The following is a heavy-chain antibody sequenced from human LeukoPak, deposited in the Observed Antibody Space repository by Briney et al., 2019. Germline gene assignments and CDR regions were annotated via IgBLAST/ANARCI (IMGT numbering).Heavy chain of an antibody. D-gene: IGHD5-18*01. CDR2: IYYSGST. CDR3: ARRYSSRGEAFDI. CDR1: GGSISSYY. J-gene: IGHJ3*02. Sequence: SETLSLTCTVSGGSISSYYWGWIRQSPGKGLEWIGSIYYSGSTYYNPSLKSRVTISVDTSKKQFSLKLSSVTAADTAVYYCARRYSSRGEAFDIWGQGTMVTVSS. V-gene: IGHV4-39*01.